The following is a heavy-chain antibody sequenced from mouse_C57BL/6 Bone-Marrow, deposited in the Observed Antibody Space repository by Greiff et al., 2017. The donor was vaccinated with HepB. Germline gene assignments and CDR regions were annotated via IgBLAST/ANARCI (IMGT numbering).Heavy chain of an antibody. J-gene: IGHJ3*01. Sequence: EVKVVESGGGLVKPGGSLKLSCAASGFTFSSYAMSWVRQTPEKRLEWVATISDGGSYTYYPDNVKGRFTISRDNAKNNLYLQMSHLKSEDTAMYYCARVLDAPWFAYWGQGTLVTVSA. CDR3: ARVLDAPWFAY. D-gene: IGHD2-3*01. CDR2: ISDGGSYT. V-gene: IGHV5-4*03. CDR1: GFTFSSYA.